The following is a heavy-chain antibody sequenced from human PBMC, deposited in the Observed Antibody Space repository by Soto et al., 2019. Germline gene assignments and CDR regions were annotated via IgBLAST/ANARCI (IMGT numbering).Heavy chain of an antibody. D-gene: IGHD3-16*01. V-gene: IGHV3-11*01. J-gene: IGHJ4*02. CDR1: GLTFIDYY. CDR2: ISSSGSTI. Sequence: PWGSLRLSCAASGLTFIDYYIIFSRHSPGKWLEWVSYISSSGSTIYYADSVKGRFTISRDNAKNSLYLQMNSLGAEDTAVYYCASWGGVYFRVYWGQGTLVTVSS. CDR3: ASWGGVYFRVY.